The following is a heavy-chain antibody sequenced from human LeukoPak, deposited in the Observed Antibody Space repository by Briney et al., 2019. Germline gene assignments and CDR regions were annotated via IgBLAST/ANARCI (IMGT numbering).Heavy chain of an antibody. J-gene: IGHJ4*02. CDR3: ARAKYTIFGVVIPFDY. Sequence: GGSLRLSCAASGFAFSSYEMNWVRQAPGKGLEWVSYISSSGSTIYYADSVKGRFTISRDNAKNSLYLQMNSLRAEDTAVYYCARAKYTIFGVVIPFDYWGQGTLVTVSS. V-gene: IGHV3-48*03. CDR1: GFAFSSYE. D-gene: IGHD3-3*01. CDR2: ISSSGSTI.